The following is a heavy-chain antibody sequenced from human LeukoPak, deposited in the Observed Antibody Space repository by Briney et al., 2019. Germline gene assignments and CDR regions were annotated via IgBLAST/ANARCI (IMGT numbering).Heavy chain of an antibody. V-gene: IGHV4-59*01. CDR3: ARWDRSGYYDFFDY. CDR2: IYYSGST. J-gene: IGHJ4*02. CDR1: GGSISNYY. D-gene: IGHD3-3*01. Sequence: SETLSLTFTVSGGSISNYYWSWIRQPPGKGLEWIGYIYYSGSTNYNPSLKSRVTISVDTSKNQFSLRLSSVTAADTAVYYCARWDRSGYYDFFDYWGQGTLVTVSS.